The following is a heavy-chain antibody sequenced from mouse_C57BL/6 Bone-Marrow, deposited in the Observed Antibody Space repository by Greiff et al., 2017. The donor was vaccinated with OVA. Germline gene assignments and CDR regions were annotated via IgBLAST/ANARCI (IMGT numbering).Heavy chain of an antibody. CDR2: IYPGDGDT. D-gene: IGHD4-1*01. CDR3: ARYWENY. V-gene: IGHV1-82*01. CDR1: GYAFSSSW. J-gene: IGHJ2*01. Sequence: VQLQQSGPELVKPGASVKISCKASGYAFSSSWMNWVKQRPGKGLEWIGRIYPGDGDTNYNGKFKGKATLTADKSSSTAYMQLSSLTSEDSAVYFCARYWENYWGQGTTLTVSS.